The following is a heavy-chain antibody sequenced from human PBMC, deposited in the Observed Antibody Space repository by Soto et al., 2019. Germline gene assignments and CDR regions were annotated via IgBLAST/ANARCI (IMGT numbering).Heavy chain of an antibody. CDR2: ISGSGATK. CDR3: AKNPGYYYDSTGYHFDY. Sequence: PGGSLRLSCAGSGFTFSSYGMHWVRQAPGKGLEWVSTISGSGATKYYADSVRGRFTISRDNSKNTLYLQMNSLRAEDTAVYYCAKNPGYYYDSTGYHFDYWGQGTLVTVSS. V-gene: IGHV3-23*01. CDR1: GFTFSSYG. J-gene: IGHJ4*02. D-gene: IGHD3-22*01.